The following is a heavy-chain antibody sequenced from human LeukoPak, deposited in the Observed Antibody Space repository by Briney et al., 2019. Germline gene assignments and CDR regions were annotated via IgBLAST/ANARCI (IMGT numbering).Heavy chain of an antibody. Sequence: KASETLSLTCTVSGGSISSYYWSWIRQPPGKGLEWIGRIYTSGSTNYNPSLKSRVTISVDTSKNQFSLKLSSVTAADTAVYYCASYSYYGSGSYYNDRSYFDYWGQGTLATVSS. CDR1: GGSISSYY. CDR3: ASYSYYGSGSYYNDRSYFDY. D-gene: IGHD3-10*01. V-gene: IGHV4-4*08. J-gene: IGHJ4*02. CDR2: IYTSGST.